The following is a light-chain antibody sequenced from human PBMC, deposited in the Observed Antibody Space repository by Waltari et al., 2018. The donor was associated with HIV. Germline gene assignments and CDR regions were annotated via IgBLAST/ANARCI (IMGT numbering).Light chain of an antibody. CDR1: TLGDTF. CDR3: QAWVSRTAWVM. CDR2: QDN. J-gene: IGLJ3*02. Sequence: SYDLAQPPSVSVSPGQTASITCSGDTLGDTFASWYQQRPGQSPLLIIYQDNRRPSGIPDRFSGSHSGNAATLTISETQAMDEADYFCQAWVSRTAWVMFGGGTKLTVV. V-gene: IGLV3-1*01.